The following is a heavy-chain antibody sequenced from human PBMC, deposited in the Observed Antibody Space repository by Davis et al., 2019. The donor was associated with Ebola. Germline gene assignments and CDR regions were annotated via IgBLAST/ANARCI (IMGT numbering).Heavy chain of an antibody. CDR1: GYSFTSYW. V-gene: IGHV5-10-1*01. CDR3: ARHFVGKLFGMDV. Sequence: GESLKISCKGSGYSFTSYWISWVRQMPGKGLEWVGRIDPSDSYTDYSPSFQGHVTISTDKSINTAYLQLNNLKASDTAIYFCARHFVGKLFGMDVWGQGTMVIVSS. CDR2: IDPSDSYT. D-gene: IGHD3-3*02. J-gene: IGHJ6*02.